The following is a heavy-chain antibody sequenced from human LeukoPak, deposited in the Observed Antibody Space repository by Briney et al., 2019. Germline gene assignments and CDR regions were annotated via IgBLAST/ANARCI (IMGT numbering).Heavy chain of an antibody. D-gene: IGHD6-19*01. CDR3: ARVGYSSGWNRS. CDR2: IYYSGST. Sequence: SETLSLTCTVSGGSISSGGYYWSWIRQHPGKGLEWIGYIYYSGSTYYNPSLKSRVTISVDTSKNQFSLKLSSVTAADTAVYYCARVGYSSGWNRSWGQGTLVTVSS. CDR1: GGSISSGGYY. J-gene: IGHJ4*02. V-gene: IGHV4-31*03.